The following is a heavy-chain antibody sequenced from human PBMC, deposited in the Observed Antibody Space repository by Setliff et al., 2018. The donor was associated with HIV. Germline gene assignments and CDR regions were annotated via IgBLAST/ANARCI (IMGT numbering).Heavy chain of an antibody. J-gene: IGHJ4*02. CDR3: ARGEYYFDY. CDR2: IYTSGST. CDR1: GGSISSGSYY. V-gene: IGHV4-61*02. Sequence: TLSLTCTVSGGSISSGSYYWSWIRQPAGKGLEWIGRIYTSGSTNYNPSLKSRVTISVDTSKNQFSLKLSSVTAADTAVYYCARGEYYFDYWGQGTLVTVSS.